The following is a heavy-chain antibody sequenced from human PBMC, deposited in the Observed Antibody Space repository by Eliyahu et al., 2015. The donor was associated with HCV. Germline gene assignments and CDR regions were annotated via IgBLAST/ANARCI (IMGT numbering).Heavy chain of an antibody. Sequence: QVXLQQWGAGLLKPSETLSLTCAVYGGSFSGYYWSWIRQPPGKGLEWIGEINHSGSTNYNPSLKSRVTISVDTSKNQFSLKLSSVTAADTAVYYCARGGRGRGYYFDYWGQGTLVTVSS. J-gene: IGHJ4*02. CDR3: ARGGRGRGYYFDY. CDR2: INHSGST. V-gene: IGHV4-34*01. D-gene: IGHD3-16*01. CDR1: GGSFSGYY.